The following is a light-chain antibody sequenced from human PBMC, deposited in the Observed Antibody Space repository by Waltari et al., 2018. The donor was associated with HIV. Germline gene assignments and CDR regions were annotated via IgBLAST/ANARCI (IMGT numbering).Light chain of an antibody. CDR3: MQCTYWPRT. J-gene: IGKJ1*01. V-gene: IGKV2-30*01. CDR2: NVS. CDR1: LSLVYNGGDTF. Sequence: DVVMTQSPLSLPVTLGQPASISCSSTLSLVYNGGDTFLSWVHPGPGQSPLRLIQNVSIRDSGGPDRFSGSGSGSDFTLRISRVEAEDVGIYYCMQCTYWPRTFGQGTKVEIK.